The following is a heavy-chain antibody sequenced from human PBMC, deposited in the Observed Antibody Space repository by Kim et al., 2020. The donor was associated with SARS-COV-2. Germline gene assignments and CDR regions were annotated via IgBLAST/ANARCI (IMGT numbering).Heavy chain of an antibody. J-gene: IGHJ6*02. D-gene: IGHD3-3*01. CDR3: ARDDIIGGITIFGVVSSPARYYGMDV. CDR1: GGTFSSYA. Sequence: SVKVSCKASGGTFSSYAISWVRQAPGQGLEWMGGIIPIFGTANYAQKFQGRVTITADESTSTAYMELSSLRSEDTAVYYCARDDIIGGITIFGVVSSPARYYGMDVWGQGTTVTVSS. CDR2: IIPIFGTA. V-gene: IGHV1-69*13.